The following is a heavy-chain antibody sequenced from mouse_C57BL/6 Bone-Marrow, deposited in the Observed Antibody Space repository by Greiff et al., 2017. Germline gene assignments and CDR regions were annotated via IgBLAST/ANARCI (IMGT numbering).Heavy chain of an antibody. D-gene: IGHD2-3*01. Sequence: VQLQQSGAELVRPGTSVKVSCKASGYAFTNYLIEWVKQRPGQGLEWIGVINPGSGGTNDNEKFKGKATLTADKSSSTAYMQLSSLTSEDSAVYFCARIYPWFAYWGQGTLVTVSA. V-gene: IGHV1-54*01. J-gene: IGHJ3*01. CDR2: INPGSGGT. CDR1: GYAFTNYL. CDR3: ARIYPWFAY.